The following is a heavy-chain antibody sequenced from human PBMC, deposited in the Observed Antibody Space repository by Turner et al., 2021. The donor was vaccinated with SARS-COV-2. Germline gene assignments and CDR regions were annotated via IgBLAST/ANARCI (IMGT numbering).Heavy chain of an antibody. CDR2: FDPEDGET. CDR1: GYTLTELS. V-gene: IGHV1-24*01. J-gene: IGHJ4*02. CDR3: ATDDILTGYYTSFDY. D-gene: IGHD3-9*01. Sequence: QVQLVPSGAGVKKPWASVKVSCTVSGYTLTELSMHWVRQAPGKGLEWMGGFDPEDGETTSAQKFQGRVTMTGDTSTDTAYMELSSLRSEDTAVYYCATDDILTGYYTSFDYWGQGTLVTVAS.